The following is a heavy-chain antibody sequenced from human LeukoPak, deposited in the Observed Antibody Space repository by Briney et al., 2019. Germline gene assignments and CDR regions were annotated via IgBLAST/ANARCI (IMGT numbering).Heavy chain of an antibody. D-gene: IGHD1-26*01. CDR1: GYFINSGFY. J-gene: IGHJ4*02. Sequence: SETLSLTCTVSGYFINSGFYWGWIRQPPGKGLEWIGSIHFSGSTNYNPSLKSRVTISVDTSKNQFSLKLSSVTAADTAVYYCARGEPTSYFDYWGQGTLVTVSS. CDR2: IHFSGST. CDR3: ARGEPTSYFDY. V-gene: IGHV4-38-2*02.